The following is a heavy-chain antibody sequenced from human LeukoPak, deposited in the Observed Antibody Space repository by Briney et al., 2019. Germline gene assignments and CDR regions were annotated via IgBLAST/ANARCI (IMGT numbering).Heavy chain of an antibody. J-gene: IGHJ3*02. CDR1: GFTFSSYW. V-gene: IGHV3-7*01. D-gene: IGHD6-19*01. Sequence: GGSLGLSCAASGFTFSSYWMSWVRQAPGKGLEWVANIKQDGSEKYYVDSVKGRFTISRDNAKNSLYLQMNSLRAEDTAVYYCARDRVAGGWYGRGAFDIWGQGTMVTVSS. CDR3: ARDRVAGGWYGRGAFDI. CDR2: IKQDGSEK.